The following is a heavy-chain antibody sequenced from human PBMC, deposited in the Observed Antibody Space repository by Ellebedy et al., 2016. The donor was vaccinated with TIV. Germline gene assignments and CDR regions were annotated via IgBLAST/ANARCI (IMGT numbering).Heavy chain of an antibody. CDR1: GFTFSSYA. CDR3: AKDQGGHGFGELFDY. V-gene: IGHV3-23*01. CDR2: ISGSGGST. Sequence: GESLKISXAASGFTFSSYAMSWVRQAPGKGLEWVSAISGSGGSTYYADSVKGRFTISRDNSKNTLYLQMNSLRAEDTAVYYCAKDQGGHGFGELFDYWGQGTLVTVSS. J-gene: IGHJ4*02. D-gene: IGHD3-10*01.